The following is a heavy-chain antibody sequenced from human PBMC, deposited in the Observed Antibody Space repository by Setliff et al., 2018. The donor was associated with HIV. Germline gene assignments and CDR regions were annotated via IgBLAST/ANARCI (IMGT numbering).Heavy chain of an antibody. D-gene: IGHD3-10*01. CDR1: GYSFPNYW. Sequence: GESLKISCKGSGYSFPNYWIGWVRQMPGKGLEWMGIIYPDDSDTRYSPSFQGQVTISADKSISTAYLQWSSLKASDTAMYYCARIWFGVQDAFDIWGQGTMVTVSS. J-gene: IGHJ3*02. CDR2: IYPDDSDT. V-gene: IGHV5-51*01. CDR3: ARIWFGVQDAFDI.